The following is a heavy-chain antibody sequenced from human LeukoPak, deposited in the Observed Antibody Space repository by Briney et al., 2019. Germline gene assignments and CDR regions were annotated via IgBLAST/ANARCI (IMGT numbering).Heavy chain of an antibody. D-gene: IGHD3-22*01. J-gene: IGHJ4*02. CDR1: GFTFSDYY. CDR3: AKDAYYYDSTGYYDGGSFDY. V-gene: IGHV3-11*01. CDR2: ISSSGSTI. Sequence: GGSLRLSCAASGFTFSDYYMSWIRQAPGKGLEWVSYISSSGSTIYYADSVKGRFTISRDNSKSTLYLQMNSLRAEDTAVYYCAKDAYYYDSTGYYDGGSFDYWGQGTLVTVSS.